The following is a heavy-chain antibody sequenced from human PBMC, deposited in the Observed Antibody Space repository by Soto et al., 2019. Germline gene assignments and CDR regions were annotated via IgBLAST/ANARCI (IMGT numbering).Heavy chain of an antibody. D-gene: IGHD6-6*01. CDR2: IKHSGST. J-gene: IGHJ4*02. CDR1: CGSFSGYY. CDR3: ARTSRFDC. Sequence: QVQLQQWGAGLLKPSETLSLTGAVYCGSFSGYYWSWIRQPPGKGLEWIGEIKHSGSTNYKPSLKSRVTMSVDTSKNQFSLKLSSVTAADTAVYYCARTSRFDCWGQGTLVTVSS. V-gene: IGHV4-34*01.